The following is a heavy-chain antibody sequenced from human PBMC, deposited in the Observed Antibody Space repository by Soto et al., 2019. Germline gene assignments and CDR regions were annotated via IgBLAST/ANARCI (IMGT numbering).Heavy chain of an antibody. Sequence: QIQLVQSGPEVTKPGASVKVSCQGTGYTFSAYGVSWVRQATGQGLEWMGWISGYNGQTNYAQKFRGRVTFTTDTTTSTAYMEVRSRRSDDTAGYYCARAARKHLWVEGLNAMDVWGQGTTVTVSS. CDR2: ISGYNGQT. CDR3: ARAARKHLWVEGLNAMDV. D-gene: IGHD5-18*01. J-gene: IGHJ6*02. CDR1: GYTFSAYG. V-gene: IGHV1-18*01.